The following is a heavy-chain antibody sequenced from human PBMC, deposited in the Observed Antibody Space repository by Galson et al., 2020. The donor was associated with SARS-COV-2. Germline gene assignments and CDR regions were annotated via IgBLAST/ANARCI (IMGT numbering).Heavy chain of an antibody. J-gene: IGHJ6*02. D-gene: IGHD3-22*01. CDR1: GFIFGSFA. CDR2: ISNDGSKK. Sequence: GGSLRLSCAASGFIFGSFAMHWVRQAPGKGLEWVAVISNDGSKKYYADSVKGRCTISRDNSKNTLYLQMNSLRAEDTVVYYCARAGSSGLYYAQGGMDVWGQGTTVIVSS. V-gene: IGHV3-30*04. CDR3: ARAGSSGLYYAQGGMDV.